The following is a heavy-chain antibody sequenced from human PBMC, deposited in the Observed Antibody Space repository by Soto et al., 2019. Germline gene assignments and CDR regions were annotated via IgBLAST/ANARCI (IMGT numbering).Heavy chain of an antibody. J-gene: IGHJ2*01. CDR3: ARKQYYYDSSGYFDL. Sequence: QVQLQESGPGLVKPSDTLSLTCAVSGYSISSSNWWGWIRQPPGKGLEWIGYIYYSGSTYYNPSLKRRVTMXXDXSXXQFSLKLSSVTAVDTAVYYCARKQYYYDSSGYFDLWGRGTLVTVSS. V-gene: IGHV4-28*01. CDR1: GYSISSSNW. D-gene: IGHD3-22*01. CDR2: IYYSGST.